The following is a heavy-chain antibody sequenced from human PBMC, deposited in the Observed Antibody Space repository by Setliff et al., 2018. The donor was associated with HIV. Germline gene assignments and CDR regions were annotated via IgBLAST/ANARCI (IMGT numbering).Heavy chain of an antibody. V-gene: IGHV4-39*01. D-gene: IGHD1-26*01. J-gene: IGHJ4*02. Sequence: LPETLSLTCTVSGGSISSSSYYWGWIRQPPGKGLEWIGSIYYSGATYYNPSLKSRVTLSVDTSNNQFSLKLSSVTAADTAVYYCARHLRWELPYYFDYWGQGTLVTVSS. CDR1: GGSISSSSYY. CDR3: ARHLRWELPYYFDY. CDR2: IYYSGAT.